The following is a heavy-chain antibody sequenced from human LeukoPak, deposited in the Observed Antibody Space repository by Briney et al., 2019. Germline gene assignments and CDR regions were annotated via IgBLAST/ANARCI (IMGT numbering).Heavy chain of an antibody. CDR3: AKKGYYDGSGYYMYYFDH. Sequence: GGSLRLFCAASGFTFSSYGMHWVRQAPGKGLEWVAFIRYDGSNKYYADSVKGRFTISRDNSKNTLYLQMNSLRAEDTAVYYCAKKGYYDGSGYYMYYFDHWGQGTLVTVSS. CDR1: GFTFSSYG. J-gene: IGHJ4*02. V-gene: IGHV3-30*02. CDR2: IRYDGSNK. D-gene: IGHD3-22*01.